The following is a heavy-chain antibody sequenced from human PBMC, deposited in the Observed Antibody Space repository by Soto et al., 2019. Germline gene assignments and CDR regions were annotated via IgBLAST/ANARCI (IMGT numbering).Heavy chain of an antibody. J-gene: IGHJ4*02. CDR1: GYTFTSYD. D-gene: IGHD4-17*01. CDR3: ARDFRPPYGVRYFDY. V-gene: IGHV1-8*01. CDR2: MNPNSANT. Sequence: ASVKVSCKASGYTFTSYDINWVRQATGQGLEWMGWMNPNSANTGYAQKFQGRVTMTRNTSISTAYMELSSLRSEDTAVYYCARDFRPPYGVRYFDYWGQGTLVTVSS.